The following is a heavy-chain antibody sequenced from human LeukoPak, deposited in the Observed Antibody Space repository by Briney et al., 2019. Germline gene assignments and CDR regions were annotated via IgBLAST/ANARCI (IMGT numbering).Heavy chain of an antibody. V-gene: IGHV1-2*02. CDR3: ARDRASAAGTCDY. D-gene: IGHD6-13*01. CDR1: GYTFTGYY. CDR2: INPNSGGT. J-gene: IGHJ4*02. Sequence: ASVKVSCKASGYTFTGYYMHWVRQAPGQGLEWMGWINPNSGGTNYAQKFQGRVTMTRDTSISTAYMELSRLRSDDTAVYYCARDRASAAGTCDYWGQGTLVTVSS.